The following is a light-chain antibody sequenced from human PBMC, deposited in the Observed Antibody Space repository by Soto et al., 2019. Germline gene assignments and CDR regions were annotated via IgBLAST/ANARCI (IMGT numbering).Light chain of an antibody. CDR2: DNS. CDR3: AAWDSRLRALL. CDR1: RSNIGSNF. J-gene: IGLJ2*01. Sequence: QSVLTQPPSVSAAPGQMVTISCSGARSNIGSNFVSWYQRLPGSVPTLLIYDNSQRPSGIPDRFSGSRSGTSATLGIIGLQSGDEGDYYCAAWDSRLRALLFGGGTQLTVL. V-gene: IGLV1-51*01.